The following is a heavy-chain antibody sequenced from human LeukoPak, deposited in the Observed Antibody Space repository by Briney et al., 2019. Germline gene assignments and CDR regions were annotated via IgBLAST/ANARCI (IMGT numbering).Heavy chain of an antibody. CDR3: AADLLGPGSGSHALDY. Sequence: SVTVSCTASGFTFTISAMQWVRQARGQRLEWIGWIVVGSGNTNYAQKFQERVTITRDMSTSTAYMELSSLRSEDTAVYYCAADLLGPGSGSHALDYWGQGTLVTVSS. CDR1: GFTFTISA. CDR2: IVVGSGNT. D-gene: IGHD1-26*01. V-gene: IGHV1-58*02. J-gene: IGHJ4*02.